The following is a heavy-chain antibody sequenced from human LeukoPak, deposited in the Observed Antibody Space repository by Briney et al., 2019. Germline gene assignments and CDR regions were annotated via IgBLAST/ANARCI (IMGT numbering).Heavy chain of an antibody. Sequence: PSETLSLTCTVSGGSISSSSYYWGWIRQPPGKGLEWIGSIYYSGSTYYNPSLKSRVTISVDTSKNQFSLKLSSVTAADTAVYYCARLPIAAAGPPDYWGQGTLVTVSS. CDR2: IYYSGST. J-gene: IGHJ4*02. V-gene: IGHV4-39*01. CDR3: ARLPIAAAGPPDY. D-gene: IGHD6-13*01. CDR1: GGSISSSSYY.